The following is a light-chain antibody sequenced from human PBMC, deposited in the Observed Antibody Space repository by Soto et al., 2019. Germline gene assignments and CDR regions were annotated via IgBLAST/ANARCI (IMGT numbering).Light chain of an antibody. CDR2: GNS. J-gene: IGLJ2*01. CDR1: SSNIGAGYD. V-gene: IGLV1-40*01. Sequence: QSVLTQPPSVSGAPGQRVTISCTGSSSNIGAGYDVHWYQQLPGTAPKLLIYGNSNRPSGVPDRFSGSKSGTSAALAITGLQAEDEAYYYCQSYDSSLSGSVFGGGTKVTV. CDR3: QSYDSSLSGSV.